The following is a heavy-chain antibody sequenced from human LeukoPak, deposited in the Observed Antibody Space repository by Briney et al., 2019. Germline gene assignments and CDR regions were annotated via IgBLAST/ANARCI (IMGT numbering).Heavy chain of an antibody. V-gene: IGHV3-53*05. Sequence: GSLRLSCAASGFTVSSNYMSWVRQAPGKGLEWVSVIYSGGSTDYADSVKGRFTISRDNSKNTLYLQMNSLRAEDTAVYYCAKRGDGSGTFDYWGQGTLVTVPS. D-gene: IGHD3-10*01. CDR2: IYSGGST. CDR3: AKRGDGSGTFDY. CDR1: GFTVSSNY. J-gene: IGHJ4*02.